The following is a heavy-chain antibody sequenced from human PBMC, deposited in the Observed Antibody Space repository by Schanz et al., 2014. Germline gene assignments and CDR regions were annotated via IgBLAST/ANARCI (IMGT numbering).Heavy chain of an antibody. Sequence: QVQLVQSGAEVKKPGATVKVSCKASGYIFINSGISWVRQAPGQGLEWVGWISVYTGNTKYGQKVQGRVTITRDTSASTAYMELSSLRADDTAVYYCARDAADFYDILTEEDYWGQGTLVTVSS. J-gene: IGHJ4*02. CDR1: GYIFINSG. V-gene: IGHV1-18*01. CDR3: ARDAADFYDILTEEDY. CDR2: ISVYTGNT. D-gene: IGHD3-9*01.